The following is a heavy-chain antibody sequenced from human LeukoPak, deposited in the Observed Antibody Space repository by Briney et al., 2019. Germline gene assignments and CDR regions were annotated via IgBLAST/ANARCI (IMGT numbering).Heavy chain of an antibody. D-gene: IGHD3-10*01. Sequence: SETLSLTCTVSGGSISSGSYYWSWIRQPAGKGLEWIGRIYTSGSTNYNPSLKSRVTISVDTSKNQFSLKLSSVTAADTAVYYCARDRLWFGELASDLDYYYGMDVWGQGTTVTVSS. V-gene: IGHV4-61*02. CDR3: ARDRLWFGELASDLDYYYGMDV. CDR1: GGSISSGSYY. CDR2: IYTSGST. J-gene: IGHJ6*02.